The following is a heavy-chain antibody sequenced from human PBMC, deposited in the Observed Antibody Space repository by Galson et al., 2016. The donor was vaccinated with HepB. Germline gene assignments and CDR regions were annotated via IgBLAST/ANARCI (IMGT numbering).Heavy chain of an antibody. Sequence: SLRLSCAASTFTFSGYWMTWVRQAPGKGLEWVANIKQDGTEKYYVDSVKGRFTISRDNAKNSLYLQMKSLRAEDTAVYYCARDRWGTLKLVGGAVDIWGQGTMVTVSS. D-gene: IGHD1-26*01. CDR1: TFTFSGYW. J-gene: IGHJ3*02. CDR3: ARDRWGTLKLVGGAVDI. V-gene: IGHV3-7*03. CDR2: IKQDGTEK.